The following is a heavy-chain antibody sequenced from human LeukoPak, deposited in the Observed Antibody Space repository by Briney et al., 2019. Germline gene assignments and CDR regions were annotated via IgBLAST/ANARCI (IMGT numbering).Heavy chain of an antibody. CDR2: ISGSGGST. Sequence: QPGGSLRLSCAASGFSFSSYAMSWVRQAPGKGLEWVSAISGSGGSTYYADSVKGRFTISRDNSKNTLYLQMNSLRAEDTAVYYCAYHHRGIFGVEYLGYWGQGTLVTVSS. J-gene: IGHJ4*02. D-gene: IGHD3-3*02. V-gene: IGHV3-23*01. CDR3: AYHHRGIFGVEYLGY. CDR1: GFSFSSYA.